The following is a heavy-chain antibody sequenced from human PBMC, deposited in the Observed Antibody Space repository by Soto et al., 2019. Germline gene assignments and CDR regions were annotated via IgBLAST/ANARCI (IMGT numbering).Heavy chain of an antibody. CDR2: IRNKANNYAT. D-gene: IGHD1-26*01. CDR3: ARGWALGELLPGAFDY. J-gene: IGHJ4*02. Sequence: EVQLVESGGGLVQPGGPWSLSCAASGFPFRDPYMDWVRQAPGKGLEWVGRIRNKANNYATEYAASVKDRFTISRDDSKNSLYLQMNSLKTEDTAVYYCARGWALGELLPGAFDYWGQGILVTVSS. V-gene: IGHV3-72*01. CDR1: GFPFRDPY.